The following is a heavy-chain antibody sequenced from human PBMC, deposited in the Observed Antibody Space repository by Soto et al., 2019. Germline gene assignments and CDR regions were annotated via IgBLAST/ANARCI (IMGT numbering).Heavy chain of an antibody. J-gene: IGHJ6*02. CDR2: ISGSGGST. D-gene: IGHD3-22*01. CDR1: GFTFSSYA. CDR3: AKDDDSSGYYYPPGMDV. Sequence: PGGSLRLSCAASGFTFSSYAMSWFRQAPGKGLEWVSAISGSGGSTYYADSVKGRFTISRDNSKNTLYLQMNSLRVEDTAVYYCAKDDDSSGYYYPPGMDVWGQGTTVTVSS. V-gene: IGHV3-23*01.